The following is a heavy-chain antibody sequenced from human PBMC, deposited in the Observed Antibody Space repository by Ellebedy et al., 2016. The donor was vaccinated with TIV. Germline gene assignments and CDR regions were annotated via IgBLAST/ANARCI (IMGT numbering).Heavy chain of an antibody. D-gene: IGHD3-3*01. CDR2: ITGSGDGT. CDR3: AKDSRFPDDVFDI. CDR1: GFTFSGYA. J-gene: IGHJ3*02. Sequence: GESLKISXAASGFTFSGYAMSWVRQAPGQGLEWVSAITGSGDGTWYADSVKGRFTLSRDNSKNTLYLQMNSLRAEDTAVYYCAKDSRFPDDVFDIWGQGTMVTVSS. V-gene: IGHV3-23*01.